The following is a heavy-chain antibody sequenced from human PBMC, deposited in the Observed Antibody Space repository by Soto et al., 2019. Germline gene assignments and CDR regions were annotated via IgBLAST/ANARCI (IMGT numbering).Heavy chain of an antibody. J-gene: IGHJ4*02. CDR3: ARDRSSGWYGGFXY. CDR2: ISAYNGNT. Sequence: GASVKVSCKASGYTFTSYGISWVRQAPGQGLEWMGWISAYNGNTNYAQKLQGRVTMTTDTSTSTAYMELRSLRSDDTAVYYCARDRSSGWYGGFXYWGQGTLVTVSS. D-gene: IGHD6-19*01. V-gene: IGHV1-18*01. CDR1: GYTFTSYG.